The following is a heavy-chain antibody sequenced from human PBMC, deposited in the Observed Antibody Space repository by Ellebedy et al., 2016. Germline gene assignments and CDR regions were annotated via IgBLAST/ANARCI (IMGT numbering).Heavy chain of an antibody. V-gene: IGHV3-74*01. CDR2: INREGIT. CDR1: GLTLSDYW. D-gene: IGHD2-15*01. J-gene: IGHJ4*02. CDR3: ARAGYCDKDLCNTPNH. Sequence: GGSLRPSCAASGLTLSDYWMHWVRQAPGKGLVWVSRINREGITHYADAVKGRFTISRDNAKNTLFLQMNSLRDEDTAVYYCARAGYCDKDLCNTPNHWGPGTPVAVSS.